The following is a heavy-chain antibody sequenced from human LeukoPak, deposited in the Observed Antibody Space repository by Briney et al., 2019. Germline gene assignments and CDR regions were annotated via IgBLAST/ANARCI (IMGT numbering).Heavy chain of an antibody. CDR1: GFTFTNYG. CDR2: LWSDGNNK. V-gene: IGHV3-33*01. J-gene: IGHJ4*02. Sequence: GGSLGLSCATSGFTFTNYGMHWVRQPPGRGLQWVAALWSDGNNKYYADSVKGRFTISSDTSKNTLHLQMNSLRVEDTALYYCARDRDGVDGFDWGQGTLVTVSS. CDR3: ARDRDGVDGFD. D-gene: IGHD3-9*01.